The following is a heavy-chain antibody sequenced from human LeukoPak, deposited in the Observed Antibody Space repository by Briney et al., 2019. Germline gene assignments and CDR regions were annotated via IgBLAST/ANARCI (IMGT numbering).Heavy chain of an antibody. CDR2: ISGSGGST. CDR3: AKYYYGSGSYYPLFNWFDP. J-gene: IGHJ5*02. Sequence: PGGSLRLSCAASGFTISSYAMSWVRQAPGKGLEWVSAISGSGGSTYYADSVKGQFTISRDNSKNTLYLQMNSLRAEDTAVYYCAKYYYGSGSYYPLFNWFDPWGQGTLVTVSS. V-gene: IGHV3-23*01. D-gene: IGHD3-10*01. CDR1: GFTISSYA.